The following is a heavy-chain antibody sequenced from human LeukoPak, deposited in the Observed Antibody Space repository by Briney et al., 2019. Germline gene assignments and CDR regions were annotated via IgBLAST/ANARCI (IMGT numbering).Heavy chain of an antibody. J-gene: IGHJ4*02. CDR3: ARAAYCGGDCYWSFDFDY. D-gene: IGHD2-21*02. Sequence: GGSLRLSCAASGFTFSNYSMNWVRQAPGKGLEWVSYISSSSSTIYFADSVKGRFTISRDNAKNSLYLQMNSLRAEDTAVYYCARAAYCGGDCYWSFDFDYWGQGTLVTVSS. V-gene: IGHV3-48*04. CDR2: ISSSSSTI. CDR1: GFTFSNYS.